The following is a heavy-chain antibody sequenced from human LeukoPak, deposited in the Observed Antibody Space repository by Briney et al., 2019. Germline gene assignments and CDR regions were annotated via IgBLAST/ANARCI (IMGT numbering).Heavy chain of an antibody. CDR1: GFTFNTYA. CDR3: ARAPPYSSGWYGTDY. J-gene: IGHJ4*02. CDR2: ISYDGSDK. D-gene: IGHD6-19*01. Sequence: PGGSLRLSCEASGFTFNTYAMHWVRQPPGKGLEWVALISYDGSDKIYTDSVKGRFTISRDNSESTLYLQMDSLRGDDAAVYYCARAPPYSSGWYGTDYWGQGTLVTVSS. V-gene: IGHV3-30*03.